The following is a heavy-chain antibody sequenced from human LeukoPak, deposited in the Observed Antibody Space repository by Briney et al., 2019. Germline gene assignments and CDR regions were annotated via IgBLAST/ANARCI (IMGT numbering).Heavy chain of an antibody. V-gene: IGHV4-34*01. J-gene: IGHJ4*02. CDR2: INHSGST. D-gene: IGHD6-19*01. CDR3: ASVVAVAGNDYFDY. Sequence: PSETPSLTCAVYGGSFSGYYWSWIRQPPGKGLEWIGEINHSGSTNYHPSLKSRVNISVDTSKNQFSLKLSSVTAADTAVYYCASVVAVAGNDYFDYWGQGTLVTVSS. CDR1: GGSFSGYY.